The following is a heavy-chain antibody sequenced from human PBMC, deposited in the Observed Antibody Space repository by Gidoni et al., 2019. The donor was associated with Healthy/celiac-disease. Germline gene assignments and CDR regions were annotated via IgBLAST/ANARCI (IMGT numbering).Heavy chain of an antibody. Sequence: EVQLVESGGGLVQPGGSLRLSGAASGFTFSSYDIHWVRQATGKGLEWVSAIGTAGDTYYPGAVKGRVTISRENAKNALYLQMNSLRAGDTAVYYCARDNGELLLDYWGQGTLVTVSS. V-gene: IGHV3-13*01. CDR3: ARDNGELLLDY. CDR1: GFTFSSYD. D-gene: IGHD1-26*01. J-gene: IGHJ4*02. CDR2: IGTAGDT.